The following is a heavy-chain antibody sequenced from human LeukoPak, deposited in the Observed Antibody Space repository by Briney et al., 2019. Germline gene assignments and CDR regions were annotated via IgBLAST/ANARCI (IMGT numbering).Heavy chain of an antibody. CDR3: ARVGEKAFHLWPEIDY. D-gene: IGHD5-24*01. CDR1: GFTFSSYA. V-gene: IGHV3-23*01. J-gene: IGHJ4*02. Sequence: GGSLRLSCAASGFTFSSYAMSWVRQAPGKGLEWVSAISGSGGSTYYADSVKGRFTISRDNAKNSLYLQMSSLRAEDTAVYYCARVGEKAFHLWPEIDYWGQGTLVTVS. CDR2: ISGSGGST.